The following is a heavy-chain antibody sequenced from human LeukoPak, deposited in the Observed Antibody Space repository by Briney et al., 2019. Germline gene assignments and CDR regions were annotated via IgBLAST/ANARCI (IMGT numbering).Heavy chain of an antibody. CDR1: GGSFSGYY. CDR2: INHSGST. V-gene: IGHV4-34*01. Sequence: SETLSLTCAVYGGSFSGYYWSWIRQPPGKGLEWIGEINHSGSTNYNSSLKSRVTISVDTPKNQFSLKLSSVTAEDTAVYYCARNSQRITIFGYINYYMDVWGKGTTVTVSS. D-gene: IGHD3-3*01. CDR3: ARNSQRITIFGYINYYMDV. J-gene: IGHJ6*03.